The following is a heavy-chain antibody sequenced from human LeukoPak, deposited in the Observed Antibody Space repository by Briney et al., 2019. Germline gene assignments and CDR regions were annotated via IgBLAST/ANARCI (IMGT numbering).Heavy chain of an antibody. CDR1: GVSISSHY. J-gene: IGHJ4*02. CDR2: IYYSGTT. Sequence: PWETLSLTCTVSGVSISSHYWSWFRQTPGERPEWIAFIYYSGTTNYNPSLKGRVTISIDSSKNQFSLKLSSVTAADTAIYYCARGTGFYDSSGHYYWGYFDSWGQGTLVPVSS. D-gene: IGHD3-22*01. V-gene: IGHV4-59*11. CDR3: ARGTGFYDSSGHYYWGYFDS.